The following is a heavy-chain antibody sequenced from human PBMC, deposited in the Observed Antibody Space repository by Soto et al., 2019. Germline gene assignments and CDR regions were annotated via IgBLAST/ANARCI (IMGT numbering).Heavy chain of an antibody. D-gene: IGHD3-16*02. V-gene: IGHV3-23*01. CDR1: GFTFSSYA. CDR2: ISGSGGST. CDR3: AKCDYIWGSYPRPVAY. Sequence: GGSLRLSCAASGFTFSSYATSWVRQAPGKGLEWVSAISGSGGSTYYADSVKGRFTISRDNSKNTLYLQMNSLRAEDTAVYYCAKCDYIWGSYPRPVAYWGQGTLVTVSS. J-gene: IGHJ4*02.